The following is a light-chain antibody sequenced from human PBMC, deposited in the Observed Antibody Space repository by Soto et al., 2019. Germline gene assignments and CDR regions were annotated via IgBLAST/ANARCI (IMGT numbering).Light chain of an antibody. CDR1: RTDVADGYDY. CDR3: PSYTTRTPFSV. CDR2: DVS. J-gene: IGLJ1*01. Sequence: QSALTQPASVSGSPGQSIAISCTGVRTDVADGYDYVSWYQQRPGQAPQLIIYDVSNRPSGVSDRFSGSKSGNTASLTISGLQAEDEAEYYCPSYTTRTPFSVFCPGPKVTVL. V-gene: IGLV2-14*03.